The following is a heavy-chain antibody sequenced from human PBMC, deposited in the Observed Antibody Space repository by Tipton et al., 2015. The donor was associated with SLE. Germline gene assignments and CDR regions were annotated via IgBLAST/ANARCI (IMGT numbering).Heavy chain of an antibody. Sequence: TLSLTCSVAGLSMTTRPWWTWVRQPPGKGLEWVGEVHYTGGNNYNPSLRSRVTISMDTSKSQFSLTLKSVTAADTAVYFCARGELIEGFDPWGQGTLVTVAA. D-gene: IGHD3-22*01. CDR2: VHYTGGN. CDR3: ARGELIEGFDP. J-gene: IGHJ5*02. V-gene: IGHV4-4*01. CDR1: GLSMTTRPW.